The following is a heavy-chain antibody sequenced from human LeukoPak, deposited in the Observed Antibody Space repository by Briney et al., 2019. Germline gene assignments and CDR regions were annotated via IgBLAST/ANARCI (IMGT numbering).Heavy chain of an antibody. V-gene: IGHV3-23*01. D-gene: IGHD3-10*01. CDR3: AKDNDPPGIYYYYGMDV. Sequence: PGASLRLSCAASGFTFSSYAMSWVRQAPGKGLEWVSAISGSGGSTYYADSVKGRFTISRDNSKNTLYLQMNSLRAEDTAVYYCAKDNDPPGIYYYYGMDVWGRGTLVTVSS. J-gene: IGHJ6*02. CDR1: GFTFSSYA. CDR2: ISGSGGST.